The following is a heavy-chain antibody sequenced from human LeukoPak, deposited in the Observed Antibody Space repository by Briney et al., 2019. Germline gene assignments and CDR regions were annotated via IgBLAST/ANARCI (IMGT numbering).Heavy chain of an antibody. CDR1: GGSFSGYY. CDR3: ARTDYRV. Sequence: SETLSLTCAVYGGSFSGYYWSWIRQPPGKGLEWIGEINQSGSTNYNPSLKSRVTISIDTSKNQFSLKLSSVTAADTAVYYCARTDYRVWGQGALVTVSS. J-gene: IGHJ4*02. V-gene: IGHV4-34*01. CDR2: INQSGST. D-gene: IGHD4-11*01.